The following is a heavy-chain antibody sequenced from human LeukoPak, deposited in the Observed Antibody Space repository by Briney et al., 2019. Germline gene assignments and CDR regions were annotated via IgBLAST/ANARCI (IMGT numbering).Heavy chain of an antibody. CDR3: ARHRDYCSSTSCYQVVDY. CDR2: MNPNSGNT. D-gene: IGHD2-2*01. Sequence: EASVKVSCKASGYTFTSYDINWVRQATGQGLEWMGWMNPNSGNTGYAQKFQGRVTMTRNTSISTAYMELSSLRSEDTAVYYCARHRDYCSSTSCYQVVDYWGQGTLVTVSS. CDR1: GYTFTSYD. J-gene: IGHJ4*02. V-gene: IGHV1-8*01.